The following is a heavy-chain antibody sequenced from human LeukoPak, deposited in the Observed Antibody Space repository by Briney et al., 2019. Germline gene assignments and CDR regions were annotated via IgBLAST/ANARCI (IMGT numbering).Heavy chain of an antibody. J-gene: IGHJ3*01. D-gene: IGHD3-16*01. CDR2: INPNGRST. CDR1: GFTVSSNY. CDR3: ARDFLHLGG. Sequence: PGGSLRLSCAASGFTVSSNYMSWVRQAPGKGLVWVSRINPNGRSTNVDPVKGRFTISRDNAKNIVYLQMNSLRVEDTAIYYCARDFLHLGGWGQGTLVTVSS. V-gene: IGHV3-74*01.